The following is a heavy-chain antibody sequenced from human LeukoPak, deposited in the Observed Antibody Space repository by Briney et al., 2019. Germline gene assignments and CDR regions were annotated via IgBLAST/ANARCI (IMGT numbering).Heavy chain of an antibody. CDR2: IYTSGST. J-gene: IGHJ4*02. D-gene: IGHD6-19*01. V-gene: IGHV4-4*07. CDR3: ARTDGDYSSAWYNYYFDY. CDR1: GGSISSYY. Sequence: SETLSLTCTVSGGSISSYYWSWIRQPAGKGLEWIGRIYTSGSTNYNPSLKSRVTMSVDTSKNQFSLKLSSVTAADTAVYYCARTDGDYSSAWYNYYFDYWGQGTLVTVSS.